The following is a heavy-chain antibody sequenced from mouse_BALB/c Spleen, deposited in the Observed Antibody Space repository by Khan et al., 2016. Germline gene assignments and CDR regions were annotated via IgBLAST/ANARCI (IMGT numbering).Heavy chain of an antibody. Sequence: EVELVESGGDLVKPGGSLKLSCAASGFTFSNYGMSWVRQTPDKRLEWVATITSGGNYTYCLDSVQGRFTFSRDTAKNTLYLQMSSLKSDATAMYYCATQRDYFAMDYWGQGTSVTVSS. CDR3: ATQRDYFAMDY. CDR2: ITSGGNYT. J-gene: IGHJ4*01. CDR1: GFTFSNYG. V-gene: IGHV5-6*01.